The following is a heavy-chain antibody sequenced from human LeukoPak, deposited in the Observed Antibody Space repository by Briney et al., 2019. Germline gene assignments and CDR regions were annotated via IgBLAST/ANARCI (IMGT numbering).Heavy chain of an antibody. D-gene: IGHD5-24*01. CDR1: GFTFSDNY. J-gene: IGHJ4*02. V-gene: IGHV3-64D*06. Sequence: PGGSLRLSCAASGFTFSDNYMSWVRQAPGKGLDYVSSISSSGGGTYYADSVKGGFTISRDNSKNTLFLQMRSLRPEDMAVYYCVKRDAYKYDYWGQGTLVTVSS. CDR3: VKRDAYKYDY. CDR2: ISSSGGGT.